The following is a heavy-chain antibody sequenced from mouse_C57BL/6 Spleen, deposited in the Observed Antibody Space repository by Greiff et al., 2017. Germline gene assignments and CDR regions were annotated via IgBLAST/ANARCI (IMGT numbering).Heavy chain of an antibody. CDR3: ARPPYCDYEGYYFDY. J-gene: IGHJ2*01. CDR1: GFTFSSYG. Sequence: EVKLVESGGDLVKPGGSLKLSCAASGFTFSSYGMSWVRQTPDKRLEWVATISSGGSYTYYPDSVKGRFTISRDNAKNTLYLQMSSLKSEDTAMYYCARPPYCDYEGYYFDYWGQGTTLTVSS. V-gene: IGHV5-6*02. CDR2: ISSGGSYT. D-gene: IGHD2-4*01.